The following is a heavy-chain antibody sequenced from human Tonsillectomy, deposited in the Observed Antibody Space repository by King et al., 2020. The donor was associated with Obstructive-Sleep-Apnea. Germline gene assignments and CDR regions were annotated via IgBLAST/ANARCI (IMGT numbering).Heavy chain of an antibody. CDR2: INPSGGST. CDR1: GYTFTSYY. V-gene: IGHV1-46*01. J-gene: IGHJ4*02. D-gene: IGHD2-15*01. Sequence: QLVQSGAEVKKPGASVKVSCKASGYTFTSYYMHWVRQAPGQGLEWMGIINPSGGSTSYAQKFQGRGTMTRDTSTSTFYMELSSLRSEATAVYYCARGVYCSGGSCYPVIDYWGQGTLVTVSS. CDR3: ARGVYCSGGSCYPVIDY.